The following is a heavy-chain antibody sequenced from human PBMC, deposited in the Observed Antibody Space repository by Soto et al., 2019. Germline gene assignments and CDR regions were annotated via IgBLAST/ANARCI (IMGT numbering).Heavy chain of an antibody. CDR2: ISSGSDYI. D-gene: IGHD2-2*01. Sequence: GGSMRLSCAASGFTFRSYTMNWVRQAPGKGLEWVSSISSGSDYIYYADSLKGRFTISRDNAKNSLYLQMNSLRAEDTAVYYCGRDCSVTTCPSGLSTYYFGMDVWGQGTTVTVSS. CDR3: GRDCSVTTCPSGLSTYYFGMDV. J-gene: IGHJ6*02. V-gene: IGHV3-21*01. CDR1: GFTFRSYT.